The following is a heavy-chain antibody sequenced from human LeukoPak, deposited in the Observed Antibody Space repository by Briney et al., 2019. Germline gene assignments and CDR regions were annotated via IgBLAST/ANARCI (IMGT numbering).Heavy chain of an antibody. Sequence: SETLSLTCTVSGGSISSYYWSWIRQPPGKGLEWIGYIYYSGSTNYNPSLKSRVTISVDTSKNQFSLKLSSVTAADTAVYYCARLHTGAIDYWGQGTLVTVSS. V-gene: IGHV4-59*08. CDR3: ARLHTGAIDY. D-gene: IGHD4/OR15-4a*01. J-gene: IGHJ4*02. CDR1: GGSISSYY. CDR2: IYYSGST.